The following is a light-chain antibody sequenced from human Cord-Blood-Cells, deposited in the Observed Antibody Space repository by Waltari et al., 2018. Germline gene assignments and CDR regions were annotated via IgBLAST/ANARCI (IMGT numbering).Light chain of an antibody. V-gene: IGLV2-14*01. CDR3: SSYTSSSTYV. J-gene: IGLJ1*01. Sequence: QSALTQPASVSGSPGQSITISCPGTSSDVGGYNYVPWYQQHPGKAPKRMIYEVSNRPSGVSNRFSGSKSGNTASLTISGLQAEDEADYYCSSYTSSSTYVFGTGTKVTVL. CDR2: EVS. CDR1: SSDVGGYNY.